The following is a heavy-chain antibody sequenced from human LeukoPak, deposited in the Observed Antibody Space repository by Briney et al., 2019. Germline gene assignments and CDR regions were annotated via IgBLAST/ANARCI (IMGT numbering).Heavy chain of an antibody. D-gene: IGHD3-3*01. CDR3: ARGTILEPFDI. V-gene: IGHV1-2*02. Sequence: ASVNVSCKASGYTFTGYYLHWVRQAPGQGLEWMGCIHPNSGGTSYEQSFQGRVTMTSDTSISTAYMEVRRLRSDDTAVYYCARGTILEPFDIWGQGTMVTVSS. CDR1: GYTFTGYY. J-gene: IGHJ3*02. CDR2: IHPNSGGT.